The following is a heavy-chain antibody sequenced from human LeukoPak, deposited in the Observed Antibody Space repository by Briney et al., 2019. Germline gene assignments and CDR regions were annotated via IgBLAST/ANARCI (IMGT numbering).Heavy chain of an antibody. D-gene: IGHD3-22*01. CDR1: GASISSGSYY. J-gene: IGHJ4*02. CDR2: IHTSGST. Sequence: PSQTLSLTCTVSGASISSGSYYWSWIRQPAGKGLEWIGRIHTSGSTNYNPSLKSRVTMSVDTSKNQFSLKLSSVTAADTAVYYCARDQYYYDSSGYLFDYWGQGTLVTVSS. V-gene: IGHV4-61*02. CDR3: ARDQYYYDSSGYLFDY.